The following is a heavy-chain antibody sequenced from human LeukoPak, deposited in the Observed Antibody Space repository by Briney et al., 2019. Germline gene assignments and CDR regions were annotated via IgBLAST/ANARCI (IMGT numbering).Heavy chain of an antibody. CDR3: ARRSYNSPFRY. CDR2: IYYSGST. D-gene: IGHD1-26*01. V-gene: IGHV4-59*12. Sequence: SETLSLTCSVSGGSISSYYWSWIRQPPGKGLEWIGYIYYSGSTNYNPSLKSRVTISVDTSKNQFSLNLTSVTAADTAVYYSARRSYNSPFRYWGQGTLVTVSS. CDR1: GGSISSYY. J-gene: IGHJ4*02.